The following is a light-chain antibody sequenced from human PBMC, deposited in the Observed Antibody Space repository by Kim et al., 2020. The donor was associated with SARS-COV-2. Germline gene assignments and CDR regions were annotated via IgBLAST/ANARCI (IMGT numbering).Light chain of an antibody. CDR1: QGISSW. CDR2: AAS. J-gene: IGKJ1*01. V-gene: IGKV1D-16*01. Sequence: DIQMTQSPSSLSASVGDRVTITCRASQGISSWLAWYQQKPEKAPKCLIYAASSLQSGVPSRFSGGGSGTDFTLTINNLQPEDFATYYCQQYDSYPRTFGQGTRVDIK. CDR3: QQYDSYPRT.